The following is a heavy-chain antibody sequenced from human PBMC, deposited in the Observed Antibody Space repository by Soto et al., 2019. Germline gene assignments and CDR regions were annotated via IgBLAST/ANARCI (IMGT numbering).Heavy chain of an antibody. CDR1: GGSISNGGYY. CDR2: IHYSGST. J-gene: IGHJ4*01. Sequence: SETLSLTCTVSGGSISNGGYYWNWVRQHPGKGLEWIGYIHYSGSTWYNPSLESRVTTSVDTSKDQFSLKLRSVTAADTAVYYCARVRGSGSYAAYYFDSWGQGTLVTVSS. CDR3: ARVRGSGSYAAYYFDS. V-gene: IGHV4-31*03. D-gene: IGHD3-10*01.